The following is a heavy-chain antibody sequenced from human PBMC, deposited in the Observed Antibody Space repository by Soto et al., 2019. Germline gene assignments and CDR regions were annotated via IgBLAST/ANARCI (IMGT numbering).Heavy chain of an antibody. CDR2: ISAYNGNT. CDR3: ARDNGGITGTSATYYYYMDV. Sequence: GASVKVSCKASGYTFTSYGISWVRQAPGQGLEWMGWISAYNGNTNYAQKLQGRVTMTTDTSTSTAYMELRSLRSDDTAVYYCARDNGGITGTSATYYYYMDVWGKGTTVTVSS. D-gene: IGHD1-7*01. CDR1: GYTFTSYG. V-gene: IGHV1-18*01. J-gene: IGHJ6*03.